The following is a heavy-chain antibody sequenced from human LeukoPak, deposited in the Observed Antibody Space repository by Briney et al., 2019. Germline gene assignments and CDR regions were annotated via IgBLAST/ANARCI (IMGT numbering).Heavy chain of an antibody. V-gene: IGHV1-18*04. CDR2: ISAYNGNT. Sequence: GASVKGSCKASGYTFTGYYMHWVRQAPGQRLEWMGWISAYNGNTNYAQKLQGRVTMTTDTSTSTAYMELRSLRSDDTAVYYCARGPLLGVPDYWGQGTLVTVSS. J-gene: IGHJ4*02. CDR1: GYTFTGYY. CDR3: ARGPLLGVPDY. D-gene: IGHD1-26*01.